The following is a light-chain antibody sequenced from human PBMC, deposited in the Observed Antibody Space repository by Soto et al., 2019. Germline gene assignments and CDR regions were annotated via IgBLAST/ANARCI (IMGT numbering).Light chain of an antibody. V-gene: IGLV2-11*01. CDR1: SSDVGGYNY. CDR2: DVS. CDR3: CSYAGSYLRV. J-gene: IGLJ1*01. Sequence: QSALTHSRSVSGSPGQSVTISCSGTSSDVGGYNYVSWYQQHPGNAPKLILYDVSKRPSGVPDRFSGSQSGNTASLTISGLQAEDDADYFCCSYAGSYLRVFGTGTKVTVL.